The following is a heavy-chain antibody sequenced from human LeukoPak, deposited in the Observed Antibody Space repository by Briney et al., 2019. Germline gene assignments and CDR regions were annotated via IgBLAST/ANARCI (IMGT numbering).Heavy chain of an antibody. V-gene: IGHV3-74*01. J-gene: IGHJ4*02. CDR3: ARDLSGSSDH. Sequence: PGGSLRLSCAASGFTFSSYWMHWVRQTPGTGLLWVSRLNTDGSTTIYACSVKGRFTISRDNTKNTLYLQMNSLRAEDTAVYYCARDLSGSSDHWGQGTLVTVSS. CDR1: GFTFSSYW. CDR2: LNTDGSTT. D-gene: IGHD3-10*01.